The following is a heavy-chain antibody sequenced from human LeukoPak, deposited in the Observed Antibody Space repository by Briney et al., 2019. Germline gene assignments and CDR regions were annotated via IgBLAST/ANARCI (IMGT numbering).Heavy chain of an antibody. J-gene: IGHJ3*02. CDR1: GFSFSTYS. D-gene: IGHD1-26*01. CDR3: VRDEGGSYRLGALEI. V-gene: IGHV3-21*01. Sequence: GGSLRLSCAASGFSFSTYSMSWVRQAPGKGLEWVSSISSSGTYVYYADSLKGRFTISRDNAKNSLYLQMNSLRAEDTAVYYCVRDEGGSYRLGALEIWGQGTMVIVSS. CDR2: ISSSGTYV.